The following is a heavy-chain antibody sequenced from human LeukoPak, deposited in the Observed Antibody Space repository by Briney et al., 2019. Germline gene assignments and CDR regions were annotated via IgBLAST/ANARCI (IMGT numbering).Heavy chain of an antibody. CDR3: ARGIYYFDY. Sequence: SETLSLTCAVYGGSFNGYYWSWIRQPPGKGLEWIGEINHSGSTNYNPSLKSRVTISVDTSKNQFSLKLSSVTAADTAVYYCARGIYYFDYWGQGTLVTVSS. J-gene: IGHJ4*02. CDR1: GGSFNGYY. D-gene: IGHD2-21*01. CDR2: INHSGST. V-gene: IGHV4-34*01.